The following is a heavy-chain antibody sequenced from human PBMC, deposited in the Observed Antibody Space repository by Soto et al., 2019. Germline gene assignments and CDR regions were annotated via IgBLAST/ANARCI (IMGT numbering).Heavy chain of an antibody. D-gene: IGHD4-4*01. CDR1: GFTFSSYA. CDR3: ARYLDYSIMYYFDY. J-gene: IGHJ4*02. CDR2: ISYDGSNK. V-gene: IGHV3-30-3*01. Sequence: QVQLVESGGGVVQPGRSLRLSCAASGFTFSSYAMHWVRQATGKGLEWVAVISYDGSNKYYADSVKGRFTISRDNSKNTLYLQMNSLRAEDTAVYYCARYLDYSIMYYFDYCGQGTLVTVSS.